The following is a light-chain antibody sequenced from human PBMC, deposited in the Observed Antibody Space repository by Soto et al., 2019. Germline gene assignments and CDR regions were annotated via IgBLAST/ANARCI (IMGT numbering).Light chain of an antibody. V-gene: IGKV1-13*02. Sequence: AIQLTQSPSSLSASVGDRVTITCRASQGISSALAWYQQKPGQAPKLLIYDASSLESGVPSRFSGSGSGTDFPLNISIRQPEDFATYYCQQFNSFSLTFGGWTKVEIK. J-gene: IGKJ4*01. CDR3: QQFNSFSLT. CDR1: QGISSA. CDR2: DAS.